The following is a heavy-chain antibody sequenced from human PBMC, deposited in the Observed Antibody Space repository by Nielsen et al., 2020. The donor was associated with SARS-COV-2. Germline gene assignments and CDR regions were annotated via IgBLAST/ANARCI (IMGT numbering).Heavy chain of an antibody. CDR2: IYSGGST. CDR3: NSSYDSYYYYGMDV. V-gene: IGHV3-53*01. D-gene: IGHD5-12*01. J-gene: IGHJ6*02. CDR1: GFTVSSNY. Sequence: GGSLRLSCAASGFTVSSNYMSWVRQAPGKGLEWVSVIYSGGSTYYADSVKGRFTISRDNSKNTLYLQMNSLRAEDTAVYYCNSSYDSYYYYGMDVWGQGTTVTVSS.